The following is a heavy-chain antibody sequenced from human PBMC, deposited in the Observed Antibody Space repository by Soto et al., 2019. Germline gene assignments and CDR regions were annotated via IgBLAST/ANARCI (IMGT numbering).Heavy chain of an antibody. J-gene: IGHJ2*01. D-gene: IGHD5-12*01. CDR3: ARDGHGYNYWYFDL. V-gene: IGHV1-69*01. CDR1: GDTFIKYT. CDR2: IIPIYGTA. Sequence: QVQLVQSGAEVKEPGSSVKVSCKVSGDTFIKYTINWVRQAPGQGLEWMAGIIPIYGTANYALKFHDRIKVTADESTATAYMELNSLTSEDTAIYYCARDGHGYNYWYFDLWGRGTLITVSS.